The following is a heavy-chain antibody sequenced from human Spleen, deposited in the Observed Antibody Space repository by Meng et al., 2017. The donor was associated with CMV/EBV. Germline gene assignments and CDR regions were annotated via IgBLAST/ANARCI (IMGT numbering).Heavy chain of an antibody. J-gene: IGHJ5*02. CDR2: INPNRGGT. Sequence: ASVKVSCKASGYTFTDYYMHWVRQAPGQGLEWMGWINPNRGGTNYAQKFQGRVTMTRDTSISTAYMELSRLTSDDTAIYYCARGRRVVMVFNWFDPWGQGSLVTVSS. CDR3: ARGRRVVMVFNWFDP. V-gene: IGHV1-2*02. D-gene: IGHD2-8*01. CDR1: GYTFTDYY.